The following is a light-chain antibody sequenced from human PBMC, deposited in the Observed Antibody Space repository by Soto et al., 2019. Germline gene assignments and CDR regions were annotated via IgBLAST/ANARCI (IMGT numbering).Light chain of an antibody. V-gene: IGKV3-20*01. CDR3: QQHGSSPIT. CDR2: GAS. Sequence: PGERATLSCRASRSVTNNYLAWHQQKPGQTPRLLIYGASSRATGIPDRFSGSGSGTDSTLTISRLEPEDFAVYYCQQHGSSPITFGQGTRLEIK. J-gene: IGKJ5*01. CDR1: RSVTNNY.